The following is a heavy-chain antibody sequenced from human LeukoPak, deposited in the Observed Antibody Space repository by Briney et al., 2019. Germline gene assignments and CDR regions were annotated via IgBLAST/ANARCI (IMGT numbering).Heavy chain of an antibody. CDR2: ISTNGGTI. V-gene: IGHV3-11*01. CDR1: GFTFSDYY. J-gene: IGHJ5*02. CDR3: TRGQKWFDP. Sequence: PGGSLRLSCAASGFTFSDYYMSWIRQAPGKGLEWVSYISTNGGTIYYADSVKGRFTISRDNTKNSLYLQMNSLRAEDTAIYYCTRGQKWFDPWGQGTLVTVSS.